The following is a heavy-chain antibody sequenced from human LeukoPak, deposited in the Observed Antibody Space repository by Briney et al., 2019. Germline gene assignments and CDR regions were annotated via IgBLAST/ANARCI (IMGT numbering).Heavy chain of an antibody. CDR3: ARNGYSSSPNWFDP. CDR2: ISSSSSYI. J-gene: IGHJ5*02. Sequence: GGSLRLSCAASGFTLNTYRMNWVRQAPGKGLEWVSSISSSSSYIYYADSVKGRFTISRDNAKNSLYLQMNSLRAEDTAVYYCARNGYSSSPNWFDPCGQGTLVTVSS. CDR1: GFTLNTYR. D-gene: IGHD6-13*01. V-gene: IGHV3-21*01.